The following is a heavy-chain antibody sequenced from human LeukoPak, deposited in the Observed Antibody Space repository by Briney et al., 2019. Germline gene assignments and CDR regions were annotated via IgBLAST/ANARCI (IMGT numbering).Heavy chain of an antibody. CDR2: IRSKAYGGTT. CDR3: TRDREDSSSWSHYYYYYMDV. CDR1: GFTLGDYV. J-gene: IGHJ6*03. D-gene: IGHD6-13*01. Sequence: PGGSLRLSCPASGFTLGDYVMSWFRRAPGRGLEWVGFIRSKAYGGTTEYAASVKGRFTISRDDSKSIAYLQMNSLKTEDTAVYYCTRDREDSSSWSHYYYYYMDVWGKGTTVTVSS. V-gene: IGHV3-49*03.